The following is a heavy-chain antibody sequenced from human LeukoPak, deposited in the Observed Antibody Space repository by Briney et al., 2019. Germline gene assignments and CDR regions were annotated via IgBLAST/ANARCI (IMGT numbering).Heavy chain of an antibody. CDR1: GYTFTSYD. CDR3: ARGSSIAARPSFDY. D-gene: IGHD6-6*01. V-gene: IGHV1-8*01. J-gene: IGHJ4*02. CDR2: MNPNSGNT. Sequence: ASVKVSCKASGYTFTSYDINWVRQATGQGLEWMGWMNPNSGNTGYAQKFQGRVTMTRNTSISTAYMELSSLRAEDTVVYYCARGSSIAARPSFDYWGQGTLVTVSS.